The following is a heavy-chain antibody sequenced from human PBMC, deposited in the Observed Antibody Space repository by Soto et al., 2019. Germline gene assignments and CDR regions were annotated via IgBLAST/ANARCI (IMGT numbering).Heavy chain of an antibody. CDR3: ARGFILVPAATRDYYYYGMDV. CDR2: IYYSGRT. Sequence: PADPLSLTCTVPGGSISSYYWIWIRQPPGKELAWIGYIYYSGRTNYIHCLKSRVTISVDTSKNQFSLKLSSVTAADTAVYYCARGFILVPAATRDYYYYGMDVWGKGTTVTAPQ. V-gene: IGHV4-59*07. J-gene: IGHJ6*04. D-gene: IGHD2-2*01. CDR1: GGSISSYY.